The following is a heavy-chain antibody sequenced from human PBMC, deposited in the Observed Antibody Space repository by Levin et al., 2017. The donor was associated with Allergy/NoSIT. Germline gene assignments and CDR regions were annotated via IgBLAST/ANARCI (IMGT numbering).Heavy chain of an antibody. CDR1: GYSFSSHG. CDR3: AREHQTYYYFYGMDV. CDR2: SSAYTGNT. D-gene: IGHD2-2*01. J-gene: IGHJ6*02. V-gene: IGHV1-18*04. Sequence: ASVKVSCKASGYSFSSHGISWVRQAPGQGLEWMGWSSAYTGNTYYAQSLQGRVTMTTDASTNTAYMELRSLRSDDTAVYYCAREHQTYYYFYGMDVWGQGTTVNVCS.